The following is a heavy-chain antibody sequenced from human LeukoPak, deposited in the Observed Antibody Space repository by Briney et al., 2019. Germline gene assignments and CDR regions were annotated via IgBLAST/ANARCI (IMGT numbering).Heavy chain of an antibody. J-gene: IGHJ6*03. Sequence: SETLSSTGAALGGSLSGYSWTGFPNPPGKGLEWMGEIIIIGSTNYNPSLKSRVTISVDTSKNQFSLKLSSVTAADTAVYYCARPGIDMVQGSYYYYYYYMDVWGKGTTVTVSS. CDR3: ARPGIDMVQGSYYYYYYYMDV. CDR2: IIIIGST. D-gene: IGHD3-10*01. CDR1: GGSLSGYS. V-gene: IGHV4-34*12.